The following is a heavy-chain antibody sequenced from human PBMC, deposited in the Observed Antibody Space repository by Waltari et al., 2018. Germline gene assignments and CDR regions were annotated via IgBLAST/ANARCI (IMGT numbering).Heavy chain of an antibody. V-gene: IGHV4-39*01. CDR1: GGSISSSSYY. Sequence: QLQLQESGPGLVKPSETLSLTCTVSGGSISSSSYYWGWIRQPPGKGLEWIGSIYYSGSTYYNPALKSRVTISVDTSKNQFSLKLSSVTAADTAVYYCARKSIAARPTDAFDIWGQGTMVTVSS. J-gene: IGHJ3*02. CDR2: IYYSGST. CDR3: ARKSIAARPTDAFDI. D-gene: IGHD6-6*01.